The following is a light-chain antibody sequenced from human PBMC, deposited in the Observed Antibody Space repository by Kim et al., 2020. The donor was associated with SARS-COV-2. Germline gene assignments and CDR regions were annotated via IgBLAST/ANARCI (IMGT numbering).Light chain of an antibody. Sequence: SPGERATRSFRAGQSIMNNYLAWYQQKPGRAPRLLIYGASSRATGIPDRFSGSGSGTDFTLTISRLEPEDFAVYHCQQYDSSPLTFGGGTKVDIK. CDR3: QQYDSSPLT. V-gene: IGKV3-20*01. CDR2: GAS. J-gene: IGKJ4*01. CDR1: QSIMNNY.